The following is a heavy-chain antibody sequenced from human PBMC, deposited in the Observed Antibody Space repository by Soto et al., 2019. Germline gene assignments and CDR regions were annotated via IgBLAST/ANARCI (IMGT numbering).Heavy chain of an antibody. V-gene: IGHV4-59*08. CDR1: GDSISRYF. CDR2: FYYSGAT. J-gene: IGHJ5*02. Sequence: QVQLQESGPGLVRPSETLSLSCTVSGDSISRYFWSWIRQSPGKGLEWVGSFYYSGATDYTPSLKSRVTISVDTSKNHLSLRLTSVTAADTAVYYCARPTSGSGKGSWLDPWGQGTLVTVSS. CDR3: ARPTSGSGKGSWLDP. D-gene: IGHD3-10*01.